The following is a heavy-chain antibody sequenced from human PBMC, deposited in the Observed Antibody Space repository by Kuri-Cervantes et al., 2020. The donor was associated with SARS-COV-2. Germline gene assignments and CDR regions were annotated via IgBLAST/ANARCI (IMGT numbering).Heavy chain of an antibody. J-gene: IGHJ5*02. CDR1: GGSFSGYY. CDR3: ARDSPGATNWFDP. CDR2: INHSGST. Sequence: SETLSLTCTVSGGSFSGYYWSWIRQPPGKGLEWIGEINHSGSTNYSPSLKSRVTISVDTSKNQFSLKLSSVTAADTAVYYCARDSPGATNWFDPWGQGTLVTVSS. D-gene: IGHD6-25*01. V-gene: IGHV4-34*01.